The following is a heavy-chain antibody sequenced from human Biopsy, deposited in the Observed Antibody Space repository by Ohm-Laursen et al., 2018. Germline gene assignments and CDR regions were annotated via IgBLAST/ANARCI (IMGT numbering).Heavy chain of an antibody. CDR2: LNPVAEAT. Sequence: ASVKVSCKASGYNFGNYYINWVRKVPGQGLEWLGVLNPVAEATIYAQKFQDRITMTRDTSTNTVYMDLTSLSSEDTAVYYCARESPLRLGVCGAIRCFKEVFGMDVWGQGTMVIVSS. J-gene: IGHJ6*02. D-gene: IGHD2-21*01. CDR1: GYNFGNYY. CDR3: ARESPLRLGVCGAIRCFKEVFGMDV. V-gene: IGHV1-46*01.